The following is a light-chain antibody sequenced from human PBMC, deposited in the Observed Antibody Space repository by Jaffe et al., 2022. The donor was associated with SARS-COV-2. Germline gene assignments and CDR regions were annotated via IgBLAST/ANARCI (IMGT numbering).Light chain of an antibody. Sequence: DIQMTQSPSSLSAFVGDRVTITCRASQSISNHLNWYQQKPGIAPKLLIHTASSLQSGVPSRFSGSGSGTDFTLTISSLQPEDFATYYCQQSYSSPLYTFGQGTKLEI. CDR1: QSISNH. J-gene: IGKJ2*01. V-gene: IGKV1-39*01. CDR3: QQSYSSPLYT. CDR2: TAS.